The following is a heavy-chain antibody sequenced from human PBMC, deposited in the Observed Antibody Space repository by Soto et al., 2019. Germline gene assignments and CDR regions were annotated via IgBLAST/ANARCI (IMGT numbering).Heavy chain of an antibody. Sequence: QVQLQESGPGLVKPSETLSLICTVSGGSFINYYWSWVRRPRGKGLEWIGYVFYTGSTNYNPSLKSRVTISVDTSKNQFSLKLTSVTAADTTVYYCARDRGSHSYFDYWGQGTLVTVSS. J-gene: IGHJ4*02. D-gene: IGHD3-10*01. CDR3: ARDRGSHSYFDY. CDR1: GGSFINYY. V-gene: IGHV4-59*01. CDR2: VFYTGST.